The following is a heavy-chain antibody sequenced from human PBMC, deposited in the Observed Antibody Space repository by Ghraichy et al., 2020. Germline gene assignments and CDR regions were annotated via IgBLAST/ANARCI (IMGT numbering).Heavy chain of an antibody. CDR2: INAGNGNT. CDR3: ARDRYSGSYYDAFDI. D-gene: IGHD1-26*01. V-gene: IGHV1-3*01. Sequence: GESLNISCKASGYTFTSYAMHWVRQAPGQRLEWMGWINAGNGNTKYSQKFQGRVTITRDTSASTAYMELSSLRSEDTAVYYCARDRYSGSYYDAFDIWGQGTMVTVSS. CDR1: GYTFTSYA. J-gene: IGHJ3*02.